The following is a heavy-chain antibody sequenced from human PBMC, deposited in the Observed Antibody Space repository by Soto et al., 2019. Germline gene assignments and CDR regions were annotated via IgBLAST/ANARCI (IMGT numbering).Heavy chain of an antibody. CDR1: GGTFSSYA. CDR3: ARELGDGYNYDY. CDR2: IIPIFGTA. Sequence: VASVKVSCKASGGTFSSYAISWVRQAPGQGLEWMGGIIPIFGTANYAQKFQGRVTITADESTSTAYMELSSLRSEDTAVYYCARELGDGYNYDYCGQGTLVTVS. D-gene: IGHD5-12*01. J-gene: IGHJ4*02. V-gene: IGHV1-69*13.